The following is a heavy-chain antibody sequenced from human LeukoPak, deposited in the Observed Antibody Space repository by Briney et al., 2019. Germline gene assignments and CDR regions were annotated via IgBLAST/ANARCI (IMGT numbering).Heavy chain of an antibody. Sequence: SETLSLTCTVSGGSISSGSYYWSWIRQPAGKGLEWIGHIYTSGSTNYNPSLKSRVTISVDTSKNQFSLKLSSVTAADTAVYYCAREQSITIFGVVIGYFDYWGQGTLVTVSS. D-gene: IGHD3-3*01. CDR2: IYTSGST. CDR3: AREQSITIFGVVIGYFDY. V-gene: IGHV4-61*09. CDR1: GGSISSGSYY. J-gene: IGHJ4*02.